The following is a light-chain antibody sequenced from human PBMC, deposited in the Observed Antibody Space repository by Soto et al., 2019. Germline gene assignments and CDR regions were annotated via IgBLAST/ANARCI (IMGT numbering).Light chain of an antibody. Sequence: QSVLTQPASVSGSPGQSITISCTGTSSDVGGYNYVSWYQQHPGKAPKLIIFEVSYRPSGISNRFSASKSGDTASLTISGFQADDQADYYRCSYTDSRTHIFGSGTKVTVL. J-gene: IGLJ1*01. CDR2: EVS. V-gene: IGLV2-14*01. CDR1: SSDVGGYNY. CDR3: CSYTDSRTHI.